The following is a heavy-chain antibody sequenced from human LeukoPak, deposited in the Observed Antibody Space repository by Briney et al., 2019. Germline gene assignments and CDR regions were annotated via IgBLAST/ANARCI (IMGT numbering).Heavy chain of an antibody. Sequence: PEGSLRLSCAASGFTFSSYAMSWVRQAPGKGLEWVAFIRYDGSNKYYADSVKGRFTVSRDNSKNTLYLQMNSLRAEDTAVYYCAKHPMGSSWTDYWGQGTLVTVSA. CDR3: AKHPMGSSWTDY. CDR2: IRYDGSNK. D-gene: IGHD6-13*01. V-gene: IGHV3-30*02. CDR1: GFTFSSYA. J-gene: IGHJ4*02.